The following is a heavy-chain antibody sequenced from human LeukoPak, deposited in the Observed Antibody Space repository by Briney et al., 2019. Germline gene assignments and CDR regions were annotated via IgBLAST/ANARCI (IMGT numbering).Heavy chain of an antibody. Sequence: SVKVSCKASGGTFSSYAISWVRQAPGQGLELMGGIIPIFGTANYAQKFQGRVTITADESTSTAYMELSSLRSEDTAVYYCAREVQGDGYFDYWGQGTLVTVSS. V-gene: IGHV1-69*13. J-gene: IGHJ4*02. CDR1: GGTFSSYA. D-gene: IGHD3-16*01. CDR3: AREVQGDGYFDY. CDR2: IIPIFGTA.